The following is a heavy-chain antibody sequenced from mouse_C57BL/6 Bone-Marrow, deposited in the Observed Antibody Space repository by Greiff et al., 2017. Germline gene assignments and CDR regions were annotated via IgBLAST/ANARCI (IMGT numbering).Heavy chain of an antibody. V-gene: IGHV1-80*01. CDR3: ARRLAYYGSSPWYFDF. J-gene: IGHJ1*03. CDR1: GYAFSSYW. D-gene: IGHD1-1*01. CDR2: IYPGDGDT. Sequence: VQLQQSGAELVKPGASVKISCKASGYAFSSYWMNWVKQRPGKGLEWIGQIYPGDGDTNYNGKFTGKATLTADKSSSTAYMQLSSLTSEDSAVYFCARRLAYYGSSPWYFDFWCTGTTVTVSS.